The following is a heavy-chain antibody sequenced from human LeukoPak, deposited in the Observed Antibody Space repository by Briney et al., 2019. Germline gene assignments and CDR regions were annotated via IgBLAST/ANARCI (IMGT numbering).Heavy chain of an antibody. Sequence: TASGTLSLTCTVSGDSISSSAYYWGWIRQPPGKGLEWIGSMYYSGSTYYNPSLKSRVTISVDTSKNQFSLKLSSVTAADTAVYYCARGELLEYFQHWGQGTLVTVSS. CDR1: GDSISSSAYY. CDR2: MYYSGST. J-gene: IGHJ1*01. D-gene: IGHD1-26*01. V-gene: IGHV4-39*07. CDR3: ARGELLEYFQH.